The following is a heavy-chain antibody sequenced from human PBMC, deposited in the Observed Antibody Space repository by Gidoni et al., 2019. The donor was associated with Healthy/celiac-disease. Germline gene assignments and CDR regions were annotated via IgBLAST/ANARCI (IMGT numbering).Heavy chain of an antibody. CDR3: AKAEGSYYYYGMDV. J-gene: IGHJ6*02. Sequence: APGKGLEWVSAISGSGGSTYYADSVKGRFTISRDNSKNTLYLQMNSLRAEDTAVYYCAKAEGSYYYYGMDVWGQGTTVTVSS. CDR2: ISGSGGST. V-gene: IGHV3-23*01.